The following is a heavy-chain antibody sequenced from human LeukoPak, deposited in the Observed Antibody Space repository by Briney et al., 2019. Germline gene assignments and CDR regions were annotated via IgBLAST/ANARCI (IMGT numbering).Heavy chain of an antibody. CDR1: VYTLTELS. J-gene: IGHJ4*02. Sequence: ASVKVSCKFSVYTLTELSMHWVRQAPGTGLEWMGGFDPEDGETIYAQKFQGRVTMTEDTSTDTAYMELSSLRSEDTAVYYCATAGVRGAKFDYWGQGTLVTVSS. CDR3: ATAGVRGAKFDY. V-gene: IGHV1-24*01. CDR2: FDPEDGET. D-gene: IGHD3-10*02.